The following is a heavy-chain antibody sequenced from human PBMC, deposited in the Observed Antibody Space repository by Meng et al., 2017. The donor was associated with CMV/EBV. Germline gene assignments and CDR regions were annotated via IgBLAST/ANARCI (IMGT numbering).Heavy chain of an antibody. CDR1: GFTFSSYG. CDR3: AKERIIWARVSVDAFDT. D-gene: IGHD3-16*01. CDR2: IRYDGSNK. Sequence: GESLKISCAASGFTFSSYGMHWVRQAPGKGLEWVAFIRYDGSNKYYADSVKGRFTISRDNSKNTLYLQMNSLRAEDTAVYYCAKERIIWARVSVDAFDTWGQGTMVTVSS. V-gene: IGHV3-30*02. J-gene: IGHJ3*02.